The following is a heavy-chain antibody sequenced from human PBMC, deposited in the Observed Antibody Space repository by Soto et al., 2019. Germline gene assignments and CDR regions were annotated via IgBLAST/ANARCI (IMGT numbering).Heavy chain of an antibody. V-gene: IGHV3-23*01. Sequence: EVQLLESGGGLVQPGGSLRLSCAASGFTFSSYAMSWVRQAPGKGLEWVSAISVSGDITYYADSVKGRFTISRDNSKDTLYLQMSSLRAEDTAIYYCAKDKSRGITVTADYWGQGTLVTVSS. CDR1: GFTFSSYA. J-gene: IGHJ4*02. D-gene: IGHD4-17*01. CDR2: ISVSGDIT. CDR3: AKDKSRGITVTADY.